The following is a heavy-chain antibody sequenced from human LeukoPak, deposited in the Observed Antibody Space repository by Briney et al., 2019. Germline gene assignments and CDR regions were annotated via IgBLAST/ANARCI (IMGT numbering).Heavy chain of an antibody. V-gene: IGHV1-18*01. CDR2: ISAYNGNT. Sequence: GASVKVSCKASGYTFTSYGISWVGQAPGQGLEWMGWISAYNGNTNYAQKLQGRVTMTTDTSTRTAYMELRSLRSDDTAVYYCARSRQLETYYYDSSGYPPFDYWGQGTLVTVSS. CDR3: ARSRQLETYYYDSSGYPPFDY. CDR1: GYTFTSYG. J-gene: IGHJ4*02. D-gene: IGHD3-22*01.